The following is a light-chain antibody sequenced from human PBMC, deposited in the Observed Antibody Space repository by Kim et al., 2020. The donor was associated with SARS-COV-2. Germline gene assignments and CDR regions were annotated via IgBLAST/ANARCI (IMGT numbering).Light chain of an antibody. CDR1: SSDVGGYNY. CDR2: DVT. CDR3: TSYAGSNNLL. Sequence: GQSVTISCTGTSSDVGGYNYVSWYQQHPDTAPKLLIYDVTTRPSGVPDRFSGSKSGNTASLTVSGLQADDEADYYCTSYAGSNNLLFGGGTQLTVL. V-gene: IGLV2-8*01. J-gene: IGLJ2*01.